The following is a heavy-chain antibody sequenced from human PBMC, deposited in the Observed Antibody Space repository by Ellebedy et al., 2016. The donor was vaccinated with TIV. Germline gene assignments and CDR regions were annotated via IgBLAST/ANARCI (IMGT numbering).Heavy chain of an antibody. V-gene: IGHV3-21*01. D-gene: IGHD2-15*01. CDR3: ARDSARYCSGGSCS. Sequence: GESLKISXAASGFTFSSYSMNWVRQAPGKGLEWVSSISSSSSYIYYADSVKGRFTISRDNAKNSLYLQMNSLRAEDTAVYYCARDSARYCSGGSCSWGQGTLVTVSS. J-gene: IGHJ5*02. CDR2: ISSSSSYI. CDR1: GFTFSSYS.